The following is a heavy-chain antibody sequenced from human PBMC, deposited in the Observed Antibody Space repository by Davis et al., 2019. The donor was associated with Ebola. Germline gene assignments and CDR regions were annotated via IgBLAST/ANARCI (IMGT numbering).Heavy chain of an antibody. CDR1: GGTFSSYA. D-gene: IGHD2-8*01. CDR3: ARGRDVWNALHF. Sequence: AASVKVSCKASGGTFSSYAISWVRQAPGQGLEWMGRIIPILGIANYAQKFQGRVTITADKSTSTAYMELSSLRSEDTAVYYCARGRDVWNALHFWGQGTPVTVSS. V-gene: IGHV1-69*04. J-gene: IGHJ4*02. CDR2: IIPILGIA.